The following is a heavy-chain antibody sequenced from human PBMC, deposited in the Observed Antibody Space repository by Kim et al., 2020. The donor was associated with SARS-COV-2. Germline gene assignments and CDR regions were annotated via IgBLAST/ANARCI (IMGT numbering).Heavy chain of an antibody. CDR3: ARGGIVATSGIVDY. J-gene: IGHJ4*02. V-gene: IGHV1-2*02. D-gene: IGHD5-12*01. Sequence: AQKLQGRVTMTRDTSMSSAYMELSRLRSDDTAVYYCARGGIVATSGIVDYWGQGTLVTVSS.